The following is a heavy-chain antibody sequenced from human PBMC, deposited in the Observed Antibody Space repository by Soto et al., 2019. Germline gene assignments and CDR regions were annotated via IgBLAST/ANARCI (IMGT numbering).Heavy chain of an antibody. D-gene: IGHD5-18*01. V-gene: IGHV3-30*18. CDR3: AKPLGLLRRAMAQGSDY. CDR2: VSYDEITK. Sequence: LRLSCAASGFTFSSYGMNWVRQAPGKGLEWVAVVSYDEITKYYADSVKGRFTISRDNSKNTVYLQMNSLRPEDTAVYYCAKPLGLLRRAMAQGSDYWGQGTLVTVSS. CDR1: GFTFSSYG. J-gene: IGHJ4*02.